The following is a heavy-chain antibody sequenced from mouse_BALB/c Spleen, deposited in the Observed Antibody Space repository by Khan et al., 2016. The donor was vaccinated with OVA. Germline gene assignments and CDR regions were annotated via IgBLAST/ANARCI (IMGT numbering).Heavy chain of an antibody. CDR3: ARDGACDRNICWFAY. CDR1: GYTFTSYT. CDR2: INPSNGYT. Sequence: QIQLKQSGAELVKPGASVKLSCKASGYTFTSYTMHWVKQRPGQGLEWIGGINPSNGYTNYNQKFKDKATLTADKSSTTAYMQLSSLTSEDSAVYYCARDGACDRNICWFAYWGQGTLVTVSA. V-gene: IGHV1-4*01. J-gene: IGHJ3*01. D-gene: IGHD2-14*01.